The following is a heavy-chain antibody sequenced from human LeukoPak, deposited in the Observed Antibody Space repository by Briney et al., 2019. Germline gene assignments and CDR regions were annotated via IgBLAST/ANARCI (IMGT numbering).Heavy chain of an antibody. CDR2: IYYTGRT. D-gene: IGHD6-19*01. Sequence: PSETLSLTCTVSDGSISSGSYYWGWIRQPPGKGLEWIGNIYYTGRTHYNPSLKSRVTISVDTSKNQFSLKLTSVTAADTAVYYCARLRVAGSRYFDYWGQGTLVTVSS. CDR1: DGSISSGSYY. V-gene: IGHV4-39*07. J-gene: IGHJ4*02. CDR3: ARLRVAGSRYFDY.